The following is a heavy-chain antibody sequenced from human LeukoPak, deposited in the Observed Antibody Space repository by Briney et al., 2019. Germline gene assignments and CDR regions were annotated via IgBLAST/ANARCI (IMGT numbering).Heavy chain of an antibody. CDR3: ARHGHYTSLDP. CDR1: GGSISGSDYY. J-gene: IGHJ5*02. V-gene: IGHV4-39*01. D-gene: IGHD3-3*01. CDR2: MYYGRNT. Sequence: PETLSLTCTVSGGSISGSDYYWAWIRQPPGKGLEWIVSMYYGRNTYYNPSLNSRVTISVDTSKNHFSLNLSSVTAADTAVYYCARHGHYTSLDPWGQGTLVTVSS.